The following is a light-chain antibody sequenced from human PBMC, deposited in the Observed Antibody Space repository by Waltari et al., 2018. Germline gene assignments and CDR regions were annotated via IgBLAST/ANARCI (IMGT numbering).Light chain of an antibody. CDR1: QSVRTW. Sequence: DIQMTQSPSTLSASVGDRVTITCRASQSVRTWLAWYQQKPGKAPKLLIYKASSLESGVPSRFSGSGSGTEFTITISSLQPDDFATYYCQQCHSYSFGQGTKVEI. J-gene: IGKJ2*01. V-gene: IGKV1-5*03. CDR2: KAS. CDR3: QQCHSYS.